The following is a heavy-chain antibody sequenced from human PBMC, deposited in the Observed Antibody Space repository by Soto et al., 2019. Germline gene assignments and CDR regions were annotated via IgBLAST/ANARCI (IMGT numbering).Heavy chain of an antibody. J-gene: IGHJ5*02. V-gene: IGHV4-61*01. CDR1: GGSVSSGSYY. D-gene: IGHD3-3*01. CDR3: ARSEPKLRRTYDFWRRGSWFDP. Sequence: SQTLSLTCTVSGGSVSSGSYYWSWIRQPPGKGLEWIGYIYYSGSTNYNPSLKSRVTISVDTSKNQFSLKLSSVTAADTAVYYCARSEPKLRRTYDFWRRGSWFDPWGQGTLVTVSS. CDR2: IYYSGST.